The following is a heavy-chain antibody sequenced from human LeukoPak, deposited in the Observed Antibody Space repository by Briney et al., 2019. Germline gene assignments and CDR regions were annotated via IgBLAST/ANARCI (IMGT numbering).Heavy chain of an antibody. D-gene: IGHD7-27*01. CDR2: ISGSGGST. J-gene: IGHJ4*02. CDR3: AKRGDLGGYFDY. V-gene: IGHV3-23*01. CDR1: GFTVSSTY. Sequence: GGSLRLSCAVSGFTVSSTYMSWVRQPPGKGLDWVSAISGSGGSTYYADSVKGRFTISRDNSKNTLYLQMNSLRAEDTAVYYCAKRGDLGGYFDYWGQGTLVTVSS.